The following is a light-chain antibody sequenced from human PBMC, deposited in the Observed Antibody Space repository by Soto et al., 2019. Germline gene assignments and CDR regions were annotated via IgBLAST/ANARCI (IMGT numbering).Light chain of an antibody. CDR3: QSYDSSLSAPV. CDR2: GNS. CDR1: SSNIGAGYD. Sequence: QPVLTQPPSVSGAPGQRVTISCTGSSSNIGAGYDVHWYQQFPGTAPKLLIYGNSNRPSGVPDRFSGSKSGTSASLAITGLQAEDEADYYCQSYDSSLSAPVFGTGTKLTVL. J-gene: IGLJ1*01. V-gene: IGLV1-40*01.